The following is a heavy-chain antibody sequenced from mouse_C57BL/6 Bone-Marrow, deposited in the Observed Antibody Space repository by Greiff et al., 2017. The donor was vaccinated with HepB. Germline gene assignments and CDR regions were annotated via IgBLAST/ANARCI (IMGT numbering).Heavy chain of an antibody. Sequence: EVQLVESGGGLVKPGGSLKLSCAASGFTFSDYGMHWVRQAPEKGLEWVAYISSGSSTIYYADTVKGRFTISRDNAKNTLFLQMTSLRFEDTAMYYCARGYYGSSYYFDYWGQGTTLTVSS. CDR1: GFTFSDYG. CDR3: ARGYYGSSYYFDY. J-gene: IGHJ2*01. CDR2: ISSGSSTI. V-gene: IGHV5-17*01. D-gene: IGHD1-1*01.